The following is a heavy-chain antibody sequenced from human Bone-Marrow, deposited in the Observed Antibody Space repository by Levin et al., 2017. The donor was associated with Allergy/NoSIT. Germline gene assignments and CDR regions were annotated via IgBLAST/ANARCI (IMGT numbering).Heavy chain of an antibody. J-gene: IGHJ4*02. CDR3: TTDPTPRIAVPWYFDY. CDR2: IKSKTDGGTT. V-gene: IGHV3-15*01. D-gene: IGHD6-19*01. Sequence: GGSLRLSCAASGFTFSNAWMSWVRQAPGKGLEWVGRIKSKTDGGTTDYAAPVKGRFTISRDDSKNTLYLQMNSLKTEDTAVYYCTTDPTPRIAVPWYFDYWGQGTLVTVSS. CDR1: GFTFSNAW.